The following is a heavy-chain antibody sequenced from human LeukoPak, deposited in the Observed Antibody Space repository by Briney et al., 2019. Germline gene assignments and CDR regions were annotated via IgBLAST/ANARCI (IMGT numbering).Heavy chain of an antibody. CDR3: ARESVAGCDY. CDR2: MYTTGST. CDR1: GGSISSGSYY. V-gene: IGHV4-61*02. D-gene: IGHD2-21*01. Sequence: SQTLSLTCTVSGGSISSGSYYWSWIRQPAGKGLEWIGRMYTTGSTNYNPSLKSRVTISLDTSKNQFSLKLSSVTAADTAVYFCARESVAGCDYWGQGTLVTVSS. J-gene: IGHJ4*02.